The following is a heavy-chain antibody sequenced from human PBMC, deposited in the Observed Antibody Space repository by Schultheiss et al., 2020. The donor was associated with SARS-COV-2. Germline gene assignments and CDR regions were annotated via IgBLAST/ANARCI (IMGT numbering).Heavy chain of an antibody. CDR1: GGSISSSSYY. CDR3: ARDLSEYYDFWSGYPYYYYMDV. V-gene: IGHV4-39*07. D-gene: IGHD3-3*01. J-gene: IGHJ6*03. CDR2: MYSGGNT. Sequence: SETLSLTCTVSGGSISSSSYYWGWIRQPPGKGLECLGYMYSGGNTNYNPSLKSRVTMSLDTSKNQFSLKLSSVTAADTAVYYCARDLSEYYDFWSGYPYYYYMDVWGKGTTVTVSS.